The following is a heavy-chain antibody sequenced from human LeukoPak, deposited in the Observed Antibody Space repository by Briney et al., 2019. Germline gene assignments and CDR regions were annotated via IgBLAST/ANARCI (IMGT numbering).Heavy chain of an antibody. CDR3: ARADIVVVPAAIGGAFDI. J-gene: IGHJ3*02. CDR1: GFTFSTYG. Sequence: GGSLRLSCTASGFTFSTYGMHWVRQAPGKGLEWVTLISYDGSTKYYSDSVKGRFTLSRDNSKNTLYLQMNSLRAEDTAVYYCARADIVVVPAAIGGAFDIWGQGTMVTVSS. D-gene: IGHD2-2*02. V-gene: IGHV3-30*03. CDR2: ISYDGSTK.